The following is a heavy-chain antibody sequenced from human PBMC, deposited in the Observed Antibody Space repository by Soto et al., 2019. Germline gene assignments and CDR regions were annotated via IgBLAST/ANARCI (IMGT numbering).Heavy chain of an antibody. CDR2: IIPIFGTA. Sequence: SVKVSCKASGGTFSSYAISWVRQAPGQGLEWMGGIIPIFGTANYAQKFQGRVTITADESTSTAYMELSSLRSEDTAVYYCARRRAIDYRNWFDPWGQGTLVTVSS. V-gene: IGHV1-69*13. CDR1: GGTFSSYA. J-gene: IGHJ5*02. D-gene: IGHD4-17*01. CDR3: ARRRAIDYRNWFDP.